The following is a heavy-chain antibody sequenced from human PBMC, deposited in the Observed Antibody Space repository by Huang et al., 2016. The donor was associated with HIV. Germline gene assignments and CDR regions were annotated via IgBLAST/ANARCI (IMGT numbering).Heavy chain of an antibody. CDR1: GDSISRGGYL. CDR3: ARDRITQCNGGRCYSDWSDP. V-gene: IGHV4-30-4*08. J-gene: IGHJ5*02. Sequence: QVQLQESGPGPVKPSQTLSLTCTVSGDSISRGGYLWSWIRQSPGKGLGWIGSIYYPGTTSYNPSRRSRVTMSVDTSKNQFSLRLTSVTAEDTAVYYCARDRITQCNGGRCYSDWSDPWGQGTLVIVSS. D-gene: IGHD2-15*01. CDR2: IYYPGTT.